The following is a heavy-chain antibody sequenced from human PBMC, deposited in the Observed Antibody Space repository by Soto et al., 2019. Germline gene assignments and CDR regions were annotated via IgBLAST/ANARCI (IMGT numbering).Heavy chain of an antibody. Sequence: QVQLVQSGAEVKKPGSSVKVSCKASGGTFSSYAISWVRQAPGQGLEWMGGIIPIFGTANYAQKFQGRVTITADESTSTAYMELSSLRSEDTAVYYCAGDSQVAARPVYYYGMDVWGQGTTVTVSS. CDR3: AGDSQVAARPVYYYGMDV. J-gene: IGHJ6*02. D-gene: IGHD6-6*01. CDR2: IIPIFGTA. CDR1: GGTFSSYA. V-gene: IGHV1-69*01.